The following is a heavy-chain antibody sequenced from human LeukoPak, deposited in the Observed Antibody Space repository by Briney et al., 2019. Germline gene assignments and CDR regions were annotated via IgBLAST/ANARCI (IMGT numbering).Heavy chain of an antibody. CDR3: VLGTSGYYYTGFDF. V-gene: IGHV3-23*01. CDR2: VSGSGGST. D-gene: IGHD3-22*01. CDR1: GFTFSSYA. Sequence: GGSLRLSCTASGFTFSSYAMNWVRQAPGKGLEWVSGVSGSGGSTYYLDPVKGRFTISRDNSKNTLYLQMNSLRAEDTAIYYCVLGTSGYYYTGFDFWGQGTRVTVSS. J-gene: IGHJ4*02.